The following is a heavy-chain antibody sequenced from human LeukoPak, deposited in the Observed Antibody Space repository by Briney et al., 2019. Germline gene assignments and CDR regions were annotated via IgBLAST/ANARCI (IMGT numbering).Heavy chain of an antibody. CDR2: INPNSGGS. J-gene: IGHJ6*02. CDR3: ARQDPYYYYGMDV. CDR1: GYTFTGYY. V-gene: IGHV1-2*02. Sequence: ASVKVSCKASGYTFTGYYMHWLRQAPGQGLEWMGWINPNSGGSNYAQKFQGRVTMTRDTSISTAYMELSRLRSDDTAVYYCARQDPYYYYGMDVWGQGTTVTVSS.